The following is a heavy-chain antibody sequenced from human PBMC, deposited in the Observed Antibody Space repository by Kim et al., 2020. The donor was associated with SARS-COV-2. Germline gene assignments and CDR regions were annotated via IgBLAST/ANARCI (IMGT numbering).Heavy chain of an antibody. CDR3: ARVPSAADAFDI. CDR2: IYSVST. J-gene: IGHJ3*02. V-gene: IGHV4-59*01. CDR1: GGSISFYY. Sequence: SETLSLTCSVSGGSISFYYWSWIRQPPGKGLEWIGYIYSVSTNYNPSLKSRVTISVDMSENQFSLRLSSVTAADTAVYYCARVPSAADAFDIWGQGAMVTVSS. D-gene: IGHD6-6*01.